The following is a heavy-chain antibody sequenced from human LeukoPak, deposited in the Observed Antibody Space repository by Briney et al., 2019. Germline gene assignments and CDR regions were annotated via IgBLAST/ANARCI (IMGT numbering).Heavy chain of an antibody. CDR2: ISASGGST. D-gene: IGHD1-26*01. Sequence: GGSLRLSCAPSGFTFSTYAMDWVRQIPGKGLEWVCGISASGGSTFYADSVKGRFTISRDNSNNTLYVQLNSLRAEDTAMYYCAKDGRGQPYYFDSWGQGILVTVS. CDR3: AKDGRGQPYYFDS. CDR1: GFTFSTYA. V-gene: IGHV3-23*01. J-gene: IGHJ4*02.